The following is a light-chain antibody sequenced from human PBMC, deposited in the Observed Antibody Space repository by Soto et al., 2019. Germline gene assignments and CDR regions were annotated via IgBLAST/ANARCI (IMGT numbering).Light chain of an antibody. J-gene: IGLJ3*02. Sequence: QSALTQPASVSGSPGQSITISCTGTSSDVGSYNLVSWYQQHPGKAPKLMIYEGSKRPSGVSNRFSGSKSGNTASLTISGLQAEDEADYYCCSYAVSGVFGGGTKLTVL. V-gene: IGLV2-23*01. CDR1: SSDVGSYNL. CDR2: EGS. CDR3: CSYAVSGV.